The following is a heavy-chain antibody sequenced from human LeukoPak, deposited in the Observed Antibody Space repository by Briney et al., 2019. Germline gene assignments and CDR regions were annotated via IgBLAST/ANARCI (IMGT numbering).Heavy chain of an antibody. CDR1: GFTFTSYD. CDR3: ARVVDIVASTYYGMDV. Sequence: GASVKVSCKASGFTFTSYDINWVRQAPGQGLEWMGRINPNSGGTNYAQKFQGRVTMTRDTSISTAYMELSRLRSDDTAVYYCARVVDIVASTYYGMDVWGQGTTVTVSS. V-gene: IGHV1-2*06. CDR2: INPNSGGT. D-gene: IGHD5-12*01. J-gene: IGHJ6*02.